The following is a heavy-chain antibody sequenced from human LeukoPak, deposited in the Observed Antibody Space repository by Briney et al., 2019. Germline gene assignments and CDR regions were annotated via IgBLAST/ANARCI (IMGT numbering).Heavy chain of an antibody. D-gene: IGHD4-11*01. J-gene: IGHJ4*02. CDR1: GFTFRNHW. CDR3: ARDQRVTGRPDIDY. Sequence: GGSLRLSCAASGFTFRNHWVHWVRHTPGKGLVWVSRISSDGSSQTYADSVKGRFTISRDNAKNTLYLQMNNLRAEDTAMYYCARDQRVTGRPDIDYWGQGTLVIVSS. V-gene: IGHV3-74*03. CDR2: ISSDGSSQ.